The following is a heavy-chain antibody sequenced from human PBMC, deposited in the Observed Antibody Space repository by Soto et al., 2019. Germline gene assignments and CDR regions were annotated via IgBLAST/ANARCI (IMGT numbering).Heavy chain of an antibody. CDR1: GFTFSSYA. D-gene: IGHD3-9*01. CDR2: ISYDGSNK. Sequence: GGSLRLSCAASGFTFSSYAMHWVRQAPGKGLEWVAVISYDGSNKYYADSVKGRFTISRDNSKNTLYLQMNSLRAEDTAVYYCARGRNYDSLTEDGMDVWGQGTTVTVSS. CDR3: ARGRNYDSLTEDGMDV. J-gene: IGHJ6*02. V-gene: IGHV3-30-3*01.